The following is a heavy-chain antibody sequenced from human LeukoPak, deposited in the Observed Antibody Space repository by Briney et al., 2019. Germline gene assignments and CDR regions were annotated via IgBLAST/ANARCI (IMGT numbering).Heavy chain of an antibody. Sequence: GGSLRLSCATSGFNFNTKWMTWVRQAPGKGLERVANINQDGSEKYHGDSVKGRFIISRDNAKRSLFLEMSSLRAEDTTVYYCADPPSDFWGQGTLVAVSS. CDR3: ADPPSDF. CDR2: INQDGSEK. CDR1: GFNFNTKW. V-gene: IGHV3-7*01. J-gene: IGHJ4*02.